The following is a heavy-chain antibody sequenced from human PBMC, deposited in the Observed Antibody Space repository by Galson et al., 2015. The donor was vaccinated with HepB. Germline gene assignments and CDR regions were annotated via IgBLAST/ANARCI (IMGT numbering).Heavy chain of an antibody. Sequence: SLRLSCAASGFTFSSYSMNWVRQAPGKGLEWVSYISSSSTIYYADSVKGRFTISRDNAKNSLYLQMNSLRAEDTAVYYCARGPYTRDFDYWGQGTLVTVSS. CDR2: ISSSSTI. D-gene: IGHD1-1*01. CDR3: ARGPYTRDFDY. CDR1: GFTFSSYS. V-gene: IGHV3-48*01. J-gene: IGHJ4*02.